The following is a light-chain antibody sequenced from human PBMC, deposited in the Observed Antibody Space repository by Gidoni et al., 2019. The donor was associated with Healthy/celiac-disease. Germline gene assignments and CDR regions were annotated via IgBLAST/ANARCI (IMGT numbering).Light chain of an antibody. Sequence: DLVVPVPPLSLRVTPGETAHISCRSTQSLLHSNGYHYLDWYLQKPGQSPQLLIYLGSNRASGVPDRFSGSGSGTDFTLKISRVEAEDVGVYYCMQALQTPPTFGGGTKVEIK. CDR2: LGS. V-gene: IGKV2-28*01. J-gene: IGKJ4*01. CDR3: MQALQTPPT. CDR1: QSLLHSNGYHY.